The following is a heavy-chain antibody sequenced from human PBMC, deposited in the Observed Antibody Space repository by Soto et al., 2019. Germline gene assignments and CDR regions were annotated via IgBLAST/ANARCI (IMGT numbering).Heavy chain of an antibody. CDR2: ISGSGGST. J-gene: IGHJ6*02. CDR1: GFTFSSYA. D-gene: IGHD3-10*01. CDR3: AKDGGWGYYGSGSYCYYGMDV. V-gene: IGHV3-23*01. Sequence: EVQLLESGGGLVQPGGSLRLSCAASGFTFSSYAMSWVRQAPGKGLEWVSAISGSGGSTYYADSVKGRFTISRANSKNTLYLQMNSLRAEDTAVYYCAKDGGWGYYGSGSYCYYGMDVRGQGTTVTVSS.